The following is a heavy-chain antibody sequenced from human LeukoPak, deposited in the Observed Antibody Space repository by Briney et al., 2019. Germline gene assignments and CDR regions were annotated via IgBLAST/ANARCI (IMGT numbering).Heavy chain of an antibody. D-gene: IGHD3-3*01. J-gene: IGHJ4*02. CDR2: IYSGGST. CDR3: AREGTYDFWSGYWD. V-gene: IGHV3-53*01. CDR1: GFTVSSNY. Sequence: GGSLRLSCAASGFTVSSNYMSWVRQAPGKGLEWVSVIYSGGSTYYADSVKGRFTISRDNSKNTLYLQMNSLRAEDTAVYYCAREGTYDFWSGYWDWGQGTLVTVSS.